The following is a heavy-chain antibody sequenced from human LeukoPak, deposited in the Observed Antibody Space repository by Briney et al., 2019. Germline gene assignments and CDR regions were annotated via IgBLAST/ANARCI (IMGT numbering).Heavy chain of an antibody. V-gene: IGHV6-1*01. CDR1: GDSFSSNSAA. CDR3: ARTYYDFWSGYEYSWFDP. CDR2: TYYRSKWYN. J-gene: IGHJ5*02. Sequence: SQTLSLTCAISGDSFSSNSAAWNWIRQSPSRGLEWLGRTYYRSKWYNDYAVSVKSRITINPATSKTHSSLQLNSVTPEDTAVYYCARTYYDFWSGYEYSWFDPWGQGTLVTVSS. D-gene: IGHD3-3*01.